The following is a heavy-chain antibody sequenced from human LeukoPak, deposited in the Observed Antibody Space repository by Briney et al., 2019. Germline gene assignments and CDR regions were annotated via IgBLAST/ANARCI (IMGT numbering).Heavy chain of an antibody. CDR1: GFTLSSYD. D-gene: IGHD3-22*01. Sequence: AGGSLRLSCAASGFTLSSYDMHWVRQVTGKGLEWVSGIGLAGDTYYLGSVKGRFTISRENAKNSLYLQMNSLRAEDTAVYYCARDTRYYYDSSGYYFDYWGQGTLVTVSS. CDR3: ARDTRYYYDSSGYYFDY. CDR2: IGLAGDT. J-gene: IGHJ4*02. V-gene: IGHV3-13*04.